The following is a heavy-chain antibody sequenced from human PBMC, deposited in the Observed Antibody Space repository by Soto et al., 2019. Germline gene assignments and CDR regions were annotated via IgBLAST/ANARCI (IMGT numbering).Heavy chain of an antibody. CDR1: GYNFISYW. V-gene: IGHV5-51*01. CDR2: IYPGDSDT. D-gene: IGHD1-1*01. CDR3: ARTGYPKTSSPHVAG. J-gene: IGHJ6*04. Sequence: GESLKISCKGSGYNFISYWIGWVRQVPGKGLEWMGIIYPGDSDTRYSPSFQGQVTISADKSISTVYLQWSSLKASDTAMYYRARTGYPKTSSPHVAGWGKGTTVTVSS.